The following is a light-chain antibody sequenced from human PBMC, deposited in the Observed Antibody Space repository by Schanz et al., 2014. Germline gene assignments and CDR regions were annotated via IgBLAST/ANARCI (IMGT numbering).Light chain of an antibody. CDR1: QSVSSSN. Sequence: EIVLTQSPGILSLSPGERATLSCRASQSVSSSNLAWYQQKPGQAPRLLIYDASNRATGIPARFTGSGSGTDFTLTISSLEPEDFAVYYCQQHPPITFGQGTRLDIK. J-gene: IGKJ5*01. CDR2: DAS. V-gene: IGKV3-20*01. CDR3: QQHPPIT.